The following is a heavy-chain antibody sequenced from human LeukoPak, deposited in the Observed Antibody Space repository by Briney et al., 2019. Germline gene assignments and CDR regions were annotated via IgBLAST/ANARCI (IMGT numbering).Heavy chain of an antibody. V-gene: IGHV3-48*01. CDR1: AFTFSDYS. D-gene: IGHD1-26*01. CDR2: ISGRSSTI. J-gene: IGHJ4*02. CDR3: ARDRIKSGSYYFDY. Sequence: GASLRLSCAASAFTFSDYSMNWVRQAPGKGLEWVSYISGRSSTIYYADSVKGRFTISRDNAQNSMYLQMNSLRAEDTAVYYCARDRIKSGSYYFDYWGQGTLVTVSS.